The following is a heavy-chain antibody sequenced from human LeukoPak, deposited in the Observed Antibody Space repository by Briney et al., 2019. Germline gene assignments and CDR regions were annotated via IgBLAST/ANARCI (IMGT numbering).Heavy chain of an antibody. CDR3: ARSDGYGLVGI. Sequence: SETLSLTCRVSGVSISSGSNYWGWIRQPPGKTLEWIGSIYSSGSTYYNSSLKSRVIILIDTAKNHFSLNLSSVTAADTAVYYRARSDGYGLVGIWGQGTMVTVSS. CDR2: IYSSGST. J-gene: IGHJ3*02. D-gene: IGHD3-10*01. CDR1: GVSISSGSNY. V-gene: IGHV4-39*07.